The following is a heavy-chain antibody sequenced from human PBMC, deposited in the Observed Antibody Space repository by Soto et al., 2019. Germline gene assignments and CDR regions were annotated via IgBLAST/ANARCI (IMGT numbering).Heavy chain of an antibody. V-gene: IGHV1-18*01. CDR2: ISAYNGNT. D-gene: IGHD3-9*01. Sequence: GASVKVSCKASGYTFTSYGISWVRQAPGQGLEWMGWISAYNGNTNYAQKLQGRVTMTSDTSTSTAYMELRSLRSDDTAVYYCARVVLRYFDWSIYYYYYMDVWGKGTSVTGSS. J-gene: IGHJ6*03. CDR1: GYTFTSYG. CDR3: ARVVLRYFDWSIYYYYYMDV.